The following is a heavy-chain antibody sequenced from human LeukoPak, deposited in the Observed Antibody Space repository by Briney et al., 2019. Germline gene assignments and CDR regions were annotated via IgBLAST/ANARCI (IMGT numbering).Heavy chain of an antibody. CDR1: GESLNDYY. CDR2: ITHNGST. D-gene: IGHD2-15*01. V-gene: IGHV4-34*01. CDR3: ARGFCRGESCYSGEYFQH. Sequence: KTSETLSLTCGVHGESLNDYYWSWIRQSPGKGLEWIGEITHNGSTTFNPSLESRHTISVDTSKNQFSLKLTSVTAADASVYFCARGFCRGESCYSGEYFQHWGQGTLVTVSS. J-gene: IGHJ1*01.